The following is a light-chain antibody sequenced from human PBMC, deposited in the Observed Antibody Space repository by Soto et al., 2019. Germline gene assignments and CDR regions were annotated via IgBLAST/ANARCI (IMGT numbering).Light chain of an antibody. CDR1: SSNIGAGYD. CDR2: GNS. Sequence: QSVLTQPPSVSGAPGQRVTISCTGSSSNIGAGYDVHWYQQLPGTAPKLLIYGNSNRPSGVPDRFSGSKSGTSASLANTGLQAEDEADYYCQSYDSSLSGFYVFGPGTKLTVL. CDR3: QSYDSSLSGFYV. J-gene: IGLJ1*01. V-gene: IGLV1-40*01.